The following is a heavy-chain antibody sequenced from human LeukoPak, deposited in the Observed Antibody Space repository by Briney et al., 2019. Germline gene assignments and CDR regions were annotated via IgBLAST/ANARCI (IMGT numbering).Heavy chain of an antibody. D-gene: IGHD3-16*01. Sequence: GGSLRLSCAASGSTLSGYWMHWVRQAPGKGLVWVSRINFDGSDTSCADSVKGRFTISRDNAKNTLYLQMNSLRAEDTAVYYCTRSLMDWGQGIRVTVFS. J-gene: IGHJ4*02. CDR1: GSTLSGYW. CDR3: TRSLMD. V-gene: IGHV3-74*01. CDR2: INFDGSDT.